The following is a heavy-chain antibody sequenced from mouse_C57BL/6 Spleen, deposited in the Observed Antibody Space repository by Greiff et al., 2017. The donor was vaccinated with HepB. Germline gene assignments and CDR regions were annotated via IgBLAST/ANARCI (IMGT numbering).Heavy chain of an antibody. D-gene: IGHD2-1*01. CDR2: IDPSDSET. J-gene: IGHJ3*01. CDR1: GYTFTSYW. CDR3: ARGGYGNYEAWFAY. Sequence: VQLQQSGAELVRPGSSVKLSCKASGYTFTSYWMHWVKQRPIQGLEWIGNIDPSDSETHYNQKFKDKATLTVDKSSSTAYMQLSSLTSEDSAVYYCARGGYGNYEAWFAYWGQGTLVTVSA. V-gene: IGHV1-52*01.